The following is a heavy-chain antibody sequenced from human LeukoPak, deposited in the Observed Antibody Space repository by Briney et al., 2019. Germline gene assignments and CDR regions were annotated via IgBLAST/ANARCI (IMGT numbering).Heavy chain of an antibody. D-gene: IGHD3-10*01. CDR2: ISGSGGSS. CDR3: AKDSLLSGAFDI. Sequence: GGSLRLSCAASGFTFTSYGMSWVRQAPGKGLEWVSVISGSGGSSDYADSVKGRFTISRDNSKNTLYLQMNSLRAEDTAVYYCAKDSLLSGAFDIWGQGTMVTVSS. J-gene: IGHJ3*02. V-gene: IGHV3-23*01. CDR1: GFTFTSYG.